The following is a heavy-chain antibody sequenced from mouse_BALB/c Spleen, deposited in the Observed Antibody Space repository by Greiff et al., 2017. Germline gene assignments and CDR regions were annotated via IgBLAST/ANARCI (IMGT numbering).Heavy chain of an antibody. J-gene: IGHJ3*01. V-gene: IGHV14-3*02. CDR3: ARSLLRTAWFAY. D-gene: IGHD1-2*01. CDR1: GFNIKDTY. Sequence: EVKLLESGAELVKPGASVKLSCTASGFNIKDTYMHWVKQRPEQGLEWIGRIDPANGNTKYDPKFQGKATITADTSSNTAYLQLSSLTSEDTAVYYCARSLLRTAWFAYWGQGTLVTVSA. CDR2: IDPANGNT.